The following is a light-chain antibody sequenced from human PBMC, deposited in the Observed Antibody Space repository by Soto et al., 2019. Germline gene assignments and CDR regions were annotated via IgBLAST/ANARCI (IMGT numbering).Light chain of an antibody. CDR2: KDN. CDR3: QSSDSSGRYPYV. CDR1: ALPKQY. J-gene: IGLJ1*01. V-gene: IGLV3-25*02. Sequence: YELTQPPSVSVSPGQTARITCSGDALPKQYAYWYQQKPGQAPVVVIYKDNERPSGIPERFSGSTSGTTVTLTISGVQAEDEADYFCQSSDSSGRYPYVFGTGTKVTVL.